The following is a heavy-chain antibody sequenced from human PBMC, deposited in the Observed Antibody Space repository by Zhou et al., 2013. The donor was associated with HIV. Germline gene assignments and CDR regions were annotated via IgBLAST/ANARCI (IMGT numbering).Heavy chain of an antibody. V-gene: IGHV1-69*05. CDR2: SIPIFHTA. D-gene: IGHD3-16*01. CDR1: GGRFSHYT. J-gene: IGHJ4*02. Sequence: QVQLVQSGAEVKKPGSSVKVACKASGGRFSHYTMSWVRQAPGQGLEWIGGSIPIFHTAKCAQKFQDRVNLTKDDSTNTAYMELTSLRFDDTAVYYCTRGAGGRYFDYWGQGTLVTVSS. CDR3: TRGAGGRYFDY.